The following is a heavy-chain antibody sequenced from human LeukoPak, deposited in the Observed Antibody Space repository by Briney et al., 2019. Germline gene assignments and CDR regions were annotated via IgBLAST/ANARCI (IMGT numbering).Heavy chain of an antibody. J-gene: IGHJ4*02. CDR1: GGSISSSSYY. V-gene: IGHV4-39*01. Sequence: PSETLSLTCTVSGGSISSSSYYWSWIRQPPGKGLEWIGSIYYSGSTYYNPSLKSRVTISVDTSKNQFSLKLSSVTAADTAVYYCASGLQSRDGYNYVGVGDYWGQGTLVTVSS. CDR2: IYYSGST. CDR3: ASGLQSRDGYNYVGVGDY. D-gene: IGHD5-24*01.